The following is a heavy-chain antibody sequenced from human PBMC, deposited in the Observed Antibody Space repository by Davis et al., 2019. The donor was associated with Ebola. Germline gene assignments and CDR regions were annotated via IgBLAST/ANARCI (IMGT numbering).Heavy chain of an antibody. CDR3: ARGGRYCGGDCYLSMWFDP. D-gene: IGHD2-21*01. CDR1: GGSFSGYY. J-gene: IGHJ5*02. Sequence: PSETLSLTCAVYGGSFSGYYWSWIRQPPGKGLEWIGEINHSGSTNYNPSLKSRVTISVDTSKNQFSLKLSSVTAADTAVYYCARGGRYCGGDCYLSMWFDPWGRGTLVTVSS. V-gene: IGHV4-34*01. CDR2: INHSGST.